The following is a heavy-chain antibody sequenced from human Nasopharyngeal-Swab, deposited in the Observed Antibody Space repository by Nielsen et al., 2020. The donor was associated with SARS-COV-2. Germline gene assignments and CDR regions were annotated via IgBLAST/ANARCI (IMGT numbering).Heavy chain of an antibody. Sequence: ESLKISCAVYGGSFSGYYWSWNRQPPGKGLEWIGEINHSGSTNYNPSLKSRVTISVDTSKNQFSLKLSSVTAADTAVYYCASSDCGGDCYPDAFDIWGQGTMVTVSS. D-gene: IGHD2-21*02. CDR3: ASSDCGGDCYPDAFDI. V-gene: IGHV4-34*01. CDR1: GGSFSGYY. J-gene: IGHJ3*02. CDR2: INHSGST.